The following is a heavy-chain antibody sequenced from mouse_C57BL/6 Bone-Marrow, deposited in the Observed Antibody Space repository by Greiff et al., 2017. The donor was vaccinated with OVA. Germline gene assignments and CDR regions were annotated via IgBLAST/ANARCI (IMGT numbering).Heavy chain of an antibody. CDR3: ASPEGDYGRYFDV. Sequence: VQLQQSGAELVKPGASVKLSCTASGFNIKDYYMHWVKQRTEQGLEWIGRIDTEDGETKYAPKLQGKATITADTSSNTAYLQLSSLTSEDTAVYYCASPEGDYGRYFDVWGTGTTVTVSS. CDR2: IDTEDGET. CDR1: GFNIKDYY. V-gene: IGHV14-2*01. J-gene: IGHJ1*03. D-gene: IGHD1-1*01.